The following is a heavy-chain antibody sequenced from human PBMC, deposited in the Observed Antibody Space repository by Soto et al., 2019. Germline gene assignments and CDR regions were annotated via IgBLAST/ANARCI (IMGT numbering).Heavy chain of an antibody. CDR2: ISTNGGST. CDR1: GFTFSSYA. V-gene: IGHV3-64D*06. CDR3: VKGEYYYDSSGYYPFDY. J-gene: IGHJ4*02. Sequence: GGSLRLSWSASGFTFSSYAMHWVRQAPGKGLEYVSSISTNGGSTHYADSVKGRFTISRDNSKNTQYLQMSSLRADDTAVYYCVKGEYYYDSSGYYPFDYWGQGTLVTVSS. D-gene: IGHD3-22*01.